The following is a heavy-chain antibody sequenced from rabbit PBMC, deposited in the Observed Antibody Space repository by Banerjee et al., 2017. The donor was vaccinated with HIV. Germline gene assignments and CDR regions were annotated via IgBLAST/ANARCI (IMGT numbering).Heavy chain of an antibody. V-gene: IGHV1S45*01. J-gene: IGHJ4*01. CDR2: INTSSGST. D-gene: IGHD1-1*01. CDR1: GFSFSSSHW. CDR3: ASGYSDVYFNL. Sequence: SGGGLVKPEGSLTLTCTASGFSFSSSHWMCWVRQAPGKGLEWIACINTSSGSTVYASWAKGRFTISKTSSTTVTLQMTSLTAADTATYFCASGYSDVYFNLWGQGTLVTVS.